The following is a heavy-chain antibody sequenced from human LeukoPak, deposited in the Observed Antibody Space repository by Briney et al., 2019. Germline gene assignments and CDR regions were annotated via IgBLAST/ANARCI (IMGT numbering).Heavy chain of an antibody. D-gene: IGHD6-19*01. V-gene: IGHV3-30*18. J-gene: IGHJ4*02. CDR1: GFTFSSYG. CDR3: AKDTVAGTLGDY. Sequence: PGGSLRLSCAASGFTFSSYGMHWVRQAPGKGLEWVAVISYDGSNKYYADSVKGRFTISRDNSKNTLYLQMNSLRAEDTAVYYCAKDTVAGTLGDYWGQGTLVTVSS. CDR2: ISYDGSNK.